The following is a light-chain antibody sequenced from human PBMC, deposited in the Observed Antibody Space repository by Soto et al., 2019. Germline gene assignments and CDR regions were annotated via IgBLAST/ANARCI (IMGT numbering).Light chain of an antibody. CDR1: QSASTN. J-gene: IGKJ5*01. CDR2: GAS. Sequence: EIFMTQSPSTLSVSPLRIATLSCRASQSASTNLAWYQQKPGQAPRLLIYGASTRSTGIPARFSGSGSGTDFTLTITRLEPEDSAVYYCQHRSNWPITFGQGTRLEIK. CDR3: QHRSNWPIT. V-gene: IGKV3-11*01.